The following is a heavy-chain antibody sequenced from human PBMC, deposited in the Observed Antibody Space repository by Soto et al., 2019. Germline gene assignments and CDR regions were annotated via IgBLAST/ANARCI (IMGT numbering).Heavy chain of an antibody. V-gene: IGHV1-2*04. CDR2: INPKSGVT. Sequence: VQMVQSGAELKKPGASVKVCCKASGYTFTDYYVHWLRQAPGQGLERMGWINPKSGVTHYAQKFQGWVTLTRDTSVSTGYMELNRLKSDDTAVFFCASGVSGWSPFDVWGQGPLVTVSS. D-gene: IGHD6-19*01. J-gene: IGHJ4*02. CDR1: GYTFTDYY. CDR3: ASGVSGWSPFDV.